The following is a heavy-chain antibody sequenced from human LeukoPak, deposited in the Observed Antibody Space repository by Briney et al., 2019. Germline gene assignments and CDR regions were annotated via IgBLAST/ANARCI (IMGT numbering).Heavy chain of an antibody. CDR1: GGSISSGSYY. V-gene: IGHV4-61*02. CDR2: IYTSGST. Sequence: SQTLSLTCTVSGGSISSGSYYWSWIRQPAGKGLEWIGRIYTSGSTNYNPSLKSRVTISVDTSKNQFSLKLSSVTAADTAVYYCARDRGYDFWSGLFDYWGQGTLVPVSS. D-gene: IGHD3-3*01. J-gene: IGHJ4*02. CDR3: ARDRGYDFWSGLFDY.